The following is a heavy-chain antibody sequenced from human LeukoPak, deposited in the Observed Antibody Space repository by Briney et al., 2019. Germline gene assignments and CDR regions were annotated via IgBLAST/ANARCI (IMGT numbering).Heavy chain of an antibody. CDR3: ARSAGDDSSGYLTDAFDI. CDR2: IYYSGST. J-gene: IGHJ3*02. CDR1: GGSISSSSYY. D-gene: IGHD3-22*01. V-gene: IGHV4-39*07. Sequence: PSETLSLTCTVSGGSISSSSYYWGWIRQPPGKGLEWIGSIYYSGSTYYNPSLKSRVTISVDTSKNQFSPKLSSVTAADTAVYYCARSAGDDSSGYLTDAFDIWGQGTMVTVSS.